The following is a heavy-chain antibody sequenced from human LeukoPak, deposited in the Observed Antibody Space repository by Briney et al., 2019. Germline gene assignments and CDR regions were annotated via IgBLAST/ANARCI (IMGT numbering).Heavy chain of an antibody. CDR3: ARYFDSGIRGPYWYFDL. D-gene: IGHD1-26*01. CDR2: ISSSSSYI. Sequence: ETLSLTCSVSGDSISSYYWSWIRQPPGKGLEWVSSISSSSSYIYYADSVKGRFTISRDNAKNSLYLQMNSLTAEDTAVYYCARYFDSGIRGPYWYFDLWGRGTLVTVSS. J-gene: IGHJ2*01. V-gene: IGHV3-21*01. CDR1: GDSISSYY.